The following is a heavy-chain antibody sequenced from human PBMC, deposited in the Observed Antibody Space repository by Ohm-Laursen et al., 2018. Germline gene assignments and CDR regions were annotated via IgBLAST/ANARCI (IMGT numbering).Heavy chain of an antibody. CDR2: ISNDGSNK. V-gene: IGHV3-33*05. CDR3: ANHRSATWVHKRFDY. CDR1: GFTFSSYG. Sequence: SLRLSCAASGFTFSSYGMHWVRQAPGKGLEWAAFISNDGSNKYYAESVKGRFTISRDTSKNTLYLQMSSLRADDTAVYYCANHRSATWVHKRFDYWGQGTLVTVSS. D-gene: IGHD5-24*01. J-gene: IGHJ4*02.